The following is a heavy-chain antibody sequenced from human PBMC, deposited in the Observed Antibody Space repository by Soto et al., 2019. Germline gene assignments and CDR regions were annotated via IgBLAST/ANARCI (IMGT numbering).Heavy chain of an antibody. CDR3: AKDNTAMAGPLLGY. CDR1: WFTFSSYA. CDR2: ISGSGGST. D-gene: IGHD5-18*01. V-gene: IGHV3-23*01. J-gene: IGHJ4*02. Sequence: XGSLILSCAASWFTFSSYAMSGVRQAPGKGLEWVSAISGSGGSTYYADSVKGRFTISRDNSKNTLYLQMNSLRAEDTAVYYCAKDNTAMAGPLLGYWGQGTLVTVSS.